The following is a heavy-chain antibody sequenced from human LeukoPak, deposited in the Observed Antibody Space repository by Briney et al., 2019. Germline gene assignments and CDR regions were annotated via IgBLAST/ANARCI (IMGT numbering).Heavy chain of an antibody. CDR1: GGSISSYY. CDR2: IYYSGST. D-gene: IGHD3-10*01. Sequence: SSETLSLTCTVSGGSISSYYWSWIRQPPGKGLEWIGYIYYSGSTNYNPSLKSRVTISVDTSKNQFSLKLSSVTAADTAVYYCARDSNYYGSGSYANYWGQGTLVTVSS. J-gene: IGHJ4*02. CDR3: ARDSNYYGSGSYANY. V-gene: IGHV4-59*12.